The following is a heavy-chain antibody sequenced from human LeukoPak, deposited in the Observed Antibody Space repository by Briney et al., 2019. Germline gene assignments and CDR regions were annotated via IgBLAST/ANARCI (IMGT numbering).Heavy chain of an antibody. J-gene: IGHJ2*01. V-gene: IGHV4-30-4*01. CDR3: ARGGGWLLPRYWYFDL. D-gene: IGHD3-22*01. CDR1: GGSISRGDYY. Sequence: SETLSLTCTVSGGSISRGDYYWSWIRQSPGKGLEWIGYSHDSGSTYYNPSLKSRVTISVDTSKHQFSLNLTSVTAADTAVYYCARGGGWLLPRYWYFDLWGRGTLVTVSS. CDR2: SHDSGST.